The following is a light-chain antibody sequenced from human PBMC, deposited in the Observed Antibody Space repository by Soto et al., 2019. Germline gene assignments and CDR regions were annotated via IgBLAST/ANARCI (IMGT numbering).Light chain of an antibody. Sequence: DIQMTQSPSSLSASVGDRITITCRASQSISRYLNWYQHKPGKSPKLLINAASSLERGVPSRFSGGGSGTDFNLNISSLQPDDFATYYCQQYNSYSQGTFGQGTKVDIK. CDR1: QSISRY. CDR3: QQYNSYSQGT. J-gene: IGKJ1*01. CDR2: AAS. V-gene: IGKV1-5*01.